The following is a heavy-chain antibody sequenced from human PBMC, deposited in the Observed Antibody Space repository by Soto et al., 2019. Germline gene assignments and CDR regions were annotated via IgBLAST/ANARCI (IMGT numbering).Heavy chain of an antibody. CDR3: ARDKAVMNAAINMAY. CDR1: GGSFNSYT. D-gene: IGHD3-10*01. V-gene: IGHV1-69*08. CDR2: IIPFANIA. J-gene: IGHJ4*01. Sequence: QVQLVQSGAVVKKPGSSVRVSCKASGGSFNSYTFNWVRQAPGQGLEWMGRIIPFANIANYAQAFEDRVTISADSSATKVYMELRSLTSDDTAVYYCARDKAVMNAAINMAYWGQGTLVAVSS.